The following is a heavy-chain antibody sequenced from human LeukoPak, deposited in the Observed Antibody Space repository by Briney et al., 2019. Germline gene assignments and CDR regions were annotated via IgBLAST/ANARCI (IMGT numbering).Heavy chain of an antibody. Sequence: PGGSLRLSCAASGFTFSNYNMNWVRQAPGKGLEWVSYISSSSTNIYYTDSVKGRFTISRDNAKNSLYLQMNSLRAEDTAVYYCARGPVVAIYYYYGMDVWGQGTTVTVSS. D-gene: IGHD3-22*01. CDR1: GFTFSNYN. CDR3: ARGPVVAIYYYYGMDV. J-gene: IGHJ6*02. CDR2: ISSSSTNI. V-gene: IGHV3-21*01.